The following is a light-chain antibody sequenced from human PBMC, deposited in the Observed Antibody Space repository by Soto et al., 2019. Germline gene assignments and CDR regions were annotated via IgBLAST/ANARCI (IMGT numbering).Light chain of an antibody. Sequence: EIVLTQSPATLSLSPGERATLSCRASQSVSSYLAWYQHKPGQAPRLLIYDASNRATGIPARLSGSGSGTDFTLTISSLEPEAFAVYYCQQRADWPPLTFGGGTKVEIK. V-gene: IGKV3-11*01. J-gene: IGKJ4*01. CDR1: QSVSSY. CDR3: QQRADWPPLT. CDR2: DAS.